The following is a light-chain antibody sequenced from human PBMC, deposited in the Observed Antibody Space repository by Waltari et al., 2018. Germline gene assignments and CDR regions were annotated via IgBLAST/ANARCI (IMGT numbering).Light chain of an antibody. J-gene: IGKJ4*01. CDR1: QSISGY. V-gene: IGKV3-11*01. Sequence: EIVLTQSPATLSLSPGERATLSCRASQSISGYLAWYQQKPGQAPRLLIYDGSKRATGVPARFSGGGSGTEFTLTISSLEPEDFATYYCQQRNNWPPFSFGGGTKVEIK. CDR3: QQRNNWPPFS. CDR2: DGS.